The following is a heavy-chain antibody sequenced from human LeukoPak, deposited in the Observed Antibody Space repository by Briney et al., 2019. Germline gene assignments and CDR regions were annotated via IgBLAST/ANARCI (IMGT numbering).Heavy chain of an antibody. V-gene: IGHV3-9*01. Sequence: GRSLRLSCAASGFTFDDYAMHWVRQAPGKGLEWVSGISWNSGSIGYADSVRGRFTISRDNAKNSLYLQMNSLRAEDTALYYCAKDPYGDYFYFDYWGQGTLVTVSS. CDR2: ISWNSGSI. CDR3: AKDPYGDYFYFDY. CDR1: GFTFDDYA. D-gene: IGHD4-17*01. J-gene: IGHJ4*02.